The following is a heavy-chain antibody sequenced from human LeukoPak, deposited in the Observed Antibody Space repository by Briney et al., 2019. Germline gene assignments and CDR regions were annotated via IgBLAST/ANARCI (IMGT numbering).Heavy chain of an antibody. CDR3: ARGVAAQGNYYYYYMDV. Sequence: ASVKVSCKASGYSFTSCGISWVRQAPGQGLEWMGWISAYNGATNHAQKLQGRVTMTTDTSTSTAYMELRSLRSDDTAVYYCARGVAAQGNYYYYYMDVWGKGTTVTVSS. CDR1: GYSFTSCG. CDR2: ISAYNGAT. V-gene: IGHV1-18*01. D-gene: IGHD6-6*01. J-gene: IGHJ6*03.